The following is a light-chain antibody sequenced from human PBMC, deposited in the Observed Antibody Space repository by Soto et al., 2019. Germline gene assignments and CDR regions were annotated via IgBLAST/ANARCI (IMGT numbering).Light chain of an antibody. V-gene: IGKV1-27*01. J-gene: IGKJ4*01. CDR3: QKYNSAALT. CDR2: ATS. Sequence: DVQMTQSPSSLSAFLGDRVTITCRASQGIAPYLAWFQQKPGKVPKLLIYATSTLQSGVPSRFSGSGSGTDFTLTISSLQPEDVATYYCQKYNSAALTFGGGTKVEIK. CDR1: QGIAPY.